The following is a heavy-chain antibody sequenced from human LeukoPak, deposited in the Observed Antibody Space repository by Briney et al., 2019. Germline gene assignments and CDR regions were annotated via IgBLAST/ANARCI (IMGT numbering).Heavy chain of an antibody. CDR2: ISYDGSNK. V-gene: IGHV3-30-3*01. Sequence: GGSLRLSCAASGFTFSSYAMHWVRQAPGKGLEWVAVISYDGSNKYYADSVKGRFTISRDNSKNTLYLQMNSLRAEDTAVYYCARTVGDFWSGYLDYWGQGTLVTVSS. CDR1: GFTFSSYA. J-gene: IGHJ4*02. CDR3: ARTVGDFWSGYLDY. D-gene: IGHD3-3*01.